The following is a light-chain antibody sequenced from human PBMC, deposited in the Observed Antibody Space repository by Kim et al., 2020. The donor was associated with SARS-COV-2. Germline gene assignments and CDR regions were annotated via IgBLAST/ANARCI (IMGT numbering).Light chain of an antibody. J-gene: IGLJ1*01. Sequence: RVTISCSGRSSSIGAGYEVDWYQQLQGTAPKLLIYGDINRPSGVPDRCSGCKYGTSAALAITGLQNEDEADYYCQSYDNSMSGYVFGTGTKVTVL. CDR2: GDI. CDR3: QSYDNSMSGYV. V-gene: IGLV1-40*01. CDR1: SSSIGAGYE.